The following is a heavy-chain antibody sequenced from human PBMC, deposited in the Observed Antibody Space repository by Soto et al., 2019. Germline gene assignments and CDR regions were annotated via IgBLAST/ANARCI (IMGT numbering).Heavy chain of an antibody. Sequence: QVQLVQSGAEVKKPGASVKVSCKASGYTFTNYYMHWVRQAPGQGLEWMGIIYPSGGSTRFAQKLQGRVTMTRDTSTSTVYMELSSLRSEDTAMYYCARDLSGPQDYWGQGTLVTVSS. CDR1: GYTFTNYY. CDR3: ARDLSGPQDY. D-gene: IGHD3-10*01. J-gene: IGHJ4*02. CDR2: IYPSGGST. V-gene: IGHV1-46*04.